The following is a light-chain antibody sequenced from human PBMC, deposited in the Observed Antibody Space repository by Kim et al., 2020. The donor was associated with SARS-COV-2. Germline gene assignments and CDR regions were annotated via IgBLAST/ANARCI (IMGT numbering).Light chain of an antibody. V-gene: IGLV2-8*01. Sequence: GQSVTISCTRTSSDVGGYNYVSWYQQHPGKGPKLMIYEVSKRPSGVPDRFSGSKPGNTASLTVSGLQAEDEADYYCSSYAGSNNWVFGGGTKLTVL. CDR3: SSYAGSNNWV. CDR1: SSDVGGYNY. J-gene: IGLJ3*02. CDR2: EVS.